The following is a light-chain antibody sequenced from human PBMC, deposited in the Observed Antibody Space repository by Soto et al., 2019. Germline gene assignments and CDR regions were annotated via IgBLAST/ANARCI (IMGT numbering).Light chain of an antibody. Sequence: EIVLTQSPGTLSLSPGERATLSCRASQSVSSSYLAWYQQKPGQAPRLLIYGASSRATGIPARFSGSGAGTVFTLTISRLEPEDFAVYYCQQYGSSPWTFGQGTKVEIK. V-gene: IGKV3-20*01. CDR1: QSVSSSY. CDR2: GAS. J-gene: IGKJ1*01. CDR3: QQYGSSPWT.